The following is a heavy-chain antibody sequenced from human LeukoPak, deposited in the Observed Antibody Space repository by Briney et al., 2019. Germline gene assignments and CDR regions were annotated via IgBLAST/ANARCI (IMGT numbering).Heavy chain of an antibody. J-gene: IGHJ3*02. D-gene: IGHD6-19*01. CDR2: IYYSGTT. CDR1: GGFISSNSAY. CDR3: ARCIAVAGSAFDI. V-gene: IGHV4-39*07. Sequence: SETLSLTCTVSGGFISSNSAYWSWIRQPPGKALEWIGNIYYSGTTYYNPSLQSRVTMSVDTSKNQFSLKLSSVTAADTAVYYCARCIAVAGSAFDIWGQGTMVTVSS.